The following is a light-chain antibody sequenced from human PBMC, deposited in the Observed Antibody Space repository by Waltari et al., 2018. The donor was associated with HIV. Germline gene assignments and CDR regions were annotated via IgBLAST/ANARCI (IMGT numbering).Light chain of an antibody. Sequence: DIQMTQAPSTLSASVGNRGTLTSRAIQNIDNWLAWYQQKPGKAPKLLISKASDLESGVPSRISGSGFGTEFTLTISSLQPDDFATYYCQQYTIYSYTFGQGTKLEI. J-gene: IGKJ2*01. CDR2: KAS. CDR1: QNIDNW. CDR3: QQYTIYSYT. V-gene: IGKV1-5*03.